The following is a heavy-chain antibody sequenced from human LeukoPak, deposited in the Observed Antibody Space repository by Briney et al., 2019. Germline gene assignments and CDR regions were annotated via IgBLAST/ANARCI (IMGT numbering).Heavy chain of an antibody. CDR2: IDKDGSKK. CDR1: GFTFSSYW. V-gene: IGHV3-7*01. CDR3: ARDGIDGFIDF. D-gene: IGHD5-24*01. J-gene: IGHJ4*02. Sequence: SGGSLRLSCAASGFTFSSYWLSWVRQAPGKGLEWVANIDKDGSKKYYVDSVKGRFTISRDNAKNSPYLQMNSLRVEDTAVYYCARDGIDGFIDFWGQGTLVIVSS.